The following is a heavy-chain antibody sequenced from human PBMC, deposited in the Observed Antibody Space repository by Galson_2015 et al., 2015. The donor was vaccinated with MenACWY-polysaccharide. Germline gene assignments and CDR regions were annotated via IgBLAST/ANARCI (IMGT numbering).Heavy chain of an antibody. Sequence: CAISGDSVSSHSAAWNWIRQSPSRGLEWLGRTYYRSKWYNDYAVSVKSRITINPDTSKNQFSLQLNSVTPDGTAVYYCARVTQRGGSFDYWGQGTLVTVSS. D-gene: IGHD3-10*01. J-gene: IGHJ4*02. CDR2: TYYRSKWYN. CDR1: GDSVSSHSAA. V-gene: IGHV6-1*01. CDR3: ARVTQRGGSFDY.